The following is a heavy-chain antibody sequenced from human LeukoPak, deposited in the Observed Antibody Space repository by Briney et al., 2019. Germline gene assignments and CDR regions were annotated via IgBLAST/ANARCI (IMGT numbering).Heavy chain of an antibody. Sequence: SQTLSLTCTVSGGSISSGSYYWSWLPQPAGKGLEGIGRIYTSGSTNYNPSLKSRVTISVDTAKNQFSLKLSSVTAADTAVYYCARGNDFWSGYLNYWGQGTLVTVSS. V-gene: IGHV4-61*02. CDR1: GGSISSGSYY. CDR3: ARGNDFWSGYLNY. CDR2: IYTSGST. D-gene: IGHD3-3*01. J-gene: IGHJ4*02.